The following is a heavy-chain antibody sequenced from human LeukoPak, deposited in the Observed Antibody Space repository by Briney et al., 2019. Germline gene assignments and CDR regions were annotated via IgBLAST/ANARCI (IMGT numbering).Heavy chain of an antibody. CDR2: IKANIDGGTT. J-gene: IGHJ4*02. V-gene: IGHV3-15*01. D-gene: IGHD3-3*01. CDR1: GFSFSTAW. Sequence: GGSLRLSCAASGFSFSTAWMVWVRQTPGQGLEWVGRIKANIDGGTTDFAAPVKGRFTISRDDVRKMVYLQVNSLKTDDTGVYYCTTDFSHFDFSSGFYSYWGQGTLVAVSS. CDR3: TTDFSHFDFSSGFYSY.